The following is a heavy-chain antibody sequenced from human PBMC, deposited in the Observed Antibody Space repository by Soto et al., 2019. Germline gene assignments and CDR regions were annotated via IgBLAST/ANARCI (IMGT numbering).Heavy chain of an antibody. D-gene: IGHD3-10*01. V-gene: IGHV4-31*03. CDR2: IYYSGST. CDR3: ARYRYYYGGWFDP. J-gene: IGHJ5*02. Sequence: QVQLQESGPGLVKPSQTLSLTCNVSGGSISSGGYYWSWIRQHPGKGLGWIGYIYYSGSTYYNPSLKSRVTISVDTSKNQFSLKLSSVTAADTAVYYCARYRYYYGGWFDPWGQGTLVTVSS. CDR1: GGSISSGGYY.